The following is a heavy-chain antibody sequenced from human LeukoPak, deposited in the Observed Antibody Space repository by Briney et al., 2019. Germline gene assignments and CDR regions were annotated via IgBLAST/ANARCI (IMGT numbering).Heavy chain of an antibody. V-gene: IGHV1-69*04. D-gene: IGHD3-22*01. CDR2: IIPILDIA. J-gene: IGHJ4*02. CDR3: ARSYTESSGSTDY. Sequence: GSSVKVSFKSSGGTFSIYAISWVRQAPGQGLEWMGRIIPILDIANYAQKFQGRVTITADKSTSTAYMELSSLRSEDTAVYYCARSYTESSGSTDYWGQGTLVTVSS. CDR1: GGTFSIYA.